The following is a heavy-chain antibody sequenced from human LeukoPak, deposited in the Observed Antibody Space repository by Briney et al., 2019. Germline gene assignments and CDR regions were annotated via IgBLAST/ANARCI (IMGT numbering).Heavy chain of an antibody. CDR1: GYSFTSYW. Sequence: GESLKISCKGSGYSFTSYWISWVRQMPGKGLEWVGRIDPSDSYTNYSPSFQGHVTISADKSISTAYLQWSSLKASDTAMYYCARQPHLTGPPDYWGQGTLVTVSS. CDR2: IDPSDSYT. J-gene: IGHJ4*02. CDR3: ARQPHLTGPPDY. D-gene: IGHD3-9*01. V-gene: IGHV5-10-1*01.